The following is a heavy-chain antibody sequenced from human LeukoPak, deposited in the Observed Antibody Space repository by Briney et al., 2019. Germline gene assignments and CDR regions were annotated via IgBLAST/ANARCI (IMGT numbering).Heavy chain of an antibody. J-gene: IGHJ4*02. V-gene: IGHV3-30*04. CDR1: GFTFSSYA. D-gene: IGHD3-3*01. CDR3: ASSTIFGPFDY. CDR2: ISYGGSNK. Sequence: GRSLRLSCAASGFTFSSYAMHWVRQAPGKGLEWVAVISYGGSNKYYADSVKGRFTISRDNSKNTLYLQMNSLRAEDTAVYYCASSTIFGPFDYWGQGTLVTVSS.